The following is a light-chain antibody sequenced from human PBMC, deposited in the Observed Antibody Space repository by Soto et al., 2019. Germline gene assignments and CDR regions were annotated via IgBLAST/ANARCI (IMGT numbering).Light chain of an antibody. Sequence: QSVLSQPASVSGSPGQSITISCTGTSSDVGGFEYVSWYQHQPGKAPKLIIYDVTKRPSGVPNRFSASKSGNTASLTISGIQAEDEGDYYCGSITRSTTSVFGTGTKVTVL. CDR3: GSITRSTTSV. CDR1: SSDVGGFEY. J-gene: IGLJ1*01. CDR2: DVT. V-gene: IGLV2-14*01.